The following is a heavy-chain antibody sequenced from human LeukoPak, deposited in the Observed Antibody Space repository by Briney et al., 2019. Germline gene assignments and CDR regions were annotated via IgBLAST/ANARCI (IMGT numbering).Heavy chain of an antibody. Sequence: GESLKISCKGSGYSFTSYWIGWVRHVPGKGLEYMGIIYPGASDTRYSPSFQGQVTISADKSISTAYLQWSSLKASDSAMYYCATLVGYGSFFDYWGQGTLVTVSS. V-gene: IGHV5-51*01. CDR2: IYPGASDT. CDR1: GYSFTSYW. J-gene: IGHJ4*02. CDR3: ATLVGYGSFFDY. D-gene: IGHD3-10*01.